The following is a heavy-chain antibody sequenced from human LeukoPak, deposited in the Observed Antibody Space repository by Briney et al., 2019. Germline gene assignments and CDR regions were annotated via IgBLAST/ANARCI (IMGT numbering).Heavy chain of an antibody. CDR1: GGTFSSYA. CDR2: IIPIFGTA. D-gene: IGHD2-15*01. J-gene: IGHJ4*02. V-gene: IGHV1-69*05. Sequence: SVKVSCKASGGTFSSYAISWVRQAPGQGLEWMGRIIPIFGTANYAQEFQGRVTITTDESTSTAYMELSSLRSEDTAVYYCAREGYCSGGSCYSGVYWGQGTLVTVSS. CDR3: AREGYCSGGSCYSGVY.